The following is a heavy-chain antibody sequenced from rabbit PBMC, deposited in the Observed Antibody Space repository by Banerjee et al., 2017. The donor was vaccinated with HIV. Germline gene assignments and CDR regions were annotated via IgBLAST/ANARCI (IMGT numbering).Heavy chain of an antibody. CDR2: IYVSSGST. J-gene: IGHJ4*01. V-gene: IGHV1S45*01. CDR3: ARNGNGGYGYNL. D-gene: IGHD6-1*01. Sequence: QEQLVESGGGLVQPEGSLTLTCTASGFSFSSSYYMCWVRQAPGKGLEWIACIYVSSGSTYYASWAKGRITISKTSSTTVTLQMTSLPVADTATYFCARNGNGGYGYNLWGQGTLVTVS. CDR1: GFSFSSSYY.